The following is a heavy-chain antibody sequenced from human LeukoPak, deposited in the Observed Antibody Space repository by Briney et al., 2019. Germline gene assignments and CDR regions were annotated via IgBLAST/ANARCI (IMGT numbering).Heavy chain of an antibody. CDR1: GFTFSSYS. Sequence: GGSLRLSCAASGFTFSSYSMNWVRQAPGKGLEWVSSISSSSSYIYYADSVKGRFTISRDNAKNSLYLQMNSLRAEDTAVYYCAKDVDMGDPTSPIDYWGQGTLVTVSS. J-gene: IGHJ4*02. CDR3: AKDVDMGDPTSPIDY. D-gene: IGHD2-21*02. V-gene: IGHV3-21*01. CDR2: ISSSSSYI.